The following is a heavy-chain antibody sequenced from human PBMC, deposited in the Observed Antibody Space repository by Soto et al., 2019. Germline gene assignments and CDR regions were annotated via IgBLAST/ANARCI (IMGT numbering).Heavy chain of an antibody. J-gene: IGHJ4*02. Sequence: PGGSLRLSCAASGFTFSSYAMSWVRQAPGKGLEWVSAISGSGGSTYYADSVKGRFTISRDNSKNTLYLQMNSLRAEDTAVYYCAKAPVGYGGNYFDYWGQGTLVTVPQ. CDR1: GFTFSSYA. CDR3: AKAPVGYGGNYFDY. V-gene: IGHV3-23*01. D-gene: IGHD5-12*01. CDR2: ISGSGGST.